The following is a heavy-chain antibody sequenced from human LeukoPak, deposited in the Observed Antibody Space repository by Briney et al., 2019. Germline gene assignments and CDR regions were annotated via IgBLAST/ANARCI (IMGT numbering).Heavy chain of an antibody. Sequence: SQTLSLTFAISGDSVSSNSAAWNWIRKSPSRGLEWLGRSYYRSKWYNDYAVSVKSRITINPDTSKNQFSLQLNSVTPEDTAVYYCARESWDIEGYSGFDPWGQGTLVTVSS. V-gene: IGHV6-1*01. CDR1: GDSVSSNSAA. CDR2: SYYRSKWYN. D-gene: IGHD2-15*01. J-gene: IGHJ5*02. CDR3: ARESWDIEGYSGFDP.